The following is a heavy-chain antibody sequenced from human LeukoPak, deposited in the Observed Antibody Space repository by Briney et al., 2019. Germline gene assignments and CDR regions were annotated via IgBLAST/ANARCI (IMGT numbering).Heavy chain of an antibody. CDR1: GGTFSNYA. CDR2: IIPILGIA. CDR3: ARDGRRSITMVRGVILQTAPLRY. Sequence: GASVKVSCKASGGTFSNYAISWVRQAPGQGLEWMGRIIPILGIANYAQKFQGRVTITADKSTSTAYMELSSLRSEDTAVYYCARDGRRSITMVRGVILQTAPLRYWGQGTLVTVSS. J-gene: IGHJ4*02. V-gene: IGHV1-69*04. D-gene: IGHD3-10*01.